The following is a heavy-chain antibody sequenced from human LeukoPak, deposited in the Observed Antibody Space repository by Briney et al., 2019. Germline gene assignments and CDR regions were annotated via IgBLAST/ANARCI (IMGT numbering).Heavy chain of an antibody. CDR1: GYSVSSGYS. CDR2: FYLSGST. CDR3: ARRTTVTTSYFDY. V-gene: IGHV4-38-2*02. D-gene: IGHD4-11*01. J-gene: IGHJ4*02. Sequence: SETLSLTCTVSGYSVSSGYSWGWIRQPPGKGLEWIGSFYLSGSTYYNPSLKSRVTISVDTSKNQFSLKLSSVTAADTAVYYCARRTTVTTSYFDYWGQGTLVTVSS.